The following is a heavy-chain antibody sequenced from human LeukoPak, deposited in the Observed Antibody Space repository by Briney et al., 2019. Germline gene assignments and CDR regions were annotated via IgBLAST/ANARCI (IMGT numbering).Heavy chain of an antibody. V-gene: IGHV4-39*01. Sequence: AETLSLTCTVSGGSISSSSLYWGWIRQSPGKVLEWIETICYHGSTYYNPCPKCRVTISVDTSKNQICLMLRSVTAADTAVYYCARLSGGWELRESAFDIWGQGTMVTASS. CDR3: ARLSGGWELRESAFDI. J-gene: IGHJ3*02. CDR1: GGSISSSSLY. D-gene: IGHD1-26*01. CDR2: ICYHGST.